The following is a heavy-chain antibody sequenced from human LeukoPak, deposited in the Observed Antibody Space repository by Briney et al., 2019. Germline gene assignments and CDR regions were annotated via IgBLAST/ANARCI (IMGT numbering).Heavy chain of an antibody. V-gene: IGHV3-11*01. CDR1: GFAFSDYY. CDR2: ISSSGTTI. J-gene: IGHJ4*02. CDR3: ARDPGKAKSEGYFDY. Sequence: GGSLRLSCAASGFAFSDYYMSWIRQAPGKGLEWVSYISSSGTTIYYADSVKGRFTISRGNAKNSLYLQMNSLRAEDAAVYYCARDPGKAKSEGYFDYWGQGTLVTVSS.